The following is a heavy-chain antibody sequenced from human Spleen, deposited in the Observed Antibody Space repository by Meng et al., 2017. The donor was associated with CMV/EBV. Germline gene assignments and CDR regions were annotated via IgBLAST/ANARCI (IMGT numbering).Heavy chain of an antibody. CDR2: IIPIFGSP. V-gene: IGHV1-69*13. CDR1: GATFSTSV. Sequence: SVKVSCKSSGATFSTSVFAWVRQAPGQGLEWMGGIIPIFGSPDYAQRFQDRVTITVEESTSTAYMELSSLRAEDTAVYYCAGRGDCGGDCFHSYFPYWGQGTLVTVSS. D-gene: IGHD2-21*01. J-gene: IGHJ4*02. CDR3: AGRGDCGGDCFHSYFPY.